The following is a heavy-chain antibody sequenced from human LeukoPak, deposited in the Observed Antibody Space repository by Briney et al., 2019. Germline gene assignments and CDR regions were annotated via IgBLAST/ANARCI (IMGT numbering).Heavy chain of an antibody. Sequence: SETLSLTCTVSGGSVSSSNYYWSWIRQPPGKGLQWIGYIYYSGSTNYNPSLKSRVTISVDTSKNQFSLKLSSVTAADTAVYYCARGYCSGGSCRGYFDYWGQGTLVTVSS. CDR1: GGSVSSSNYY. D-gene: IGHD2-15*01. J-gene: IGHJ4*02. CDR3: ARGYCSGGSCRGYFDY. CDR2: IYYSGST. V-gene: IGHV4-61*01.